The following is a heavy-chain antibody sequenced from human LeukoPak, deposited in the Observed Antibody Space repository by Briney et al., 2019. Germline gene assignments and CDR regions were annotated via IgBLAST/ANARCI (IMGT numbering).Heavy chain of an antibody. CDR2: FDPEDGET. D-gene: IGHD2-2*01. CDR1: GYTLTELS. Sequence: GASVKVSCKVSGYTLTELSMHWVRQAPGKGLEWMGGFDPEDGETIYAQKFQGRVTMTEDTSTDTAYMELGSLRSEDTAVYYCATLLLDCSSTSCYVWGQGTLVTVSS. J-gene: IGHJ4*02. CDR3: ATLLLDCSSTSCYV. V-gene: IGHV1-24*01.